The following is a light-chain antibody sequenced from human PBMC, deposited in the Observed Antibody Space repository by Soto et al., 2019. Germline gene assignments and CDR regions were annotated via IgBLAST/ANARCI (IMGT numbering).Light chain of an antibody. CDR1: QSVSSY. CDR2: DAS. CDR3: QQRSNWPPLT. Sequence: EIVLTQSPATLSLSPGERATLSCRASQSVSSYLAWYQQKPGQAPRLLIYDASNRATGIPARFSGSGSGTDFTRTISSLEPEDFAVYYCQQRSNWPPLTFGGGIKVEIK. V-gene: IGKV3-11*01. J-gene: IGKJ4*01.